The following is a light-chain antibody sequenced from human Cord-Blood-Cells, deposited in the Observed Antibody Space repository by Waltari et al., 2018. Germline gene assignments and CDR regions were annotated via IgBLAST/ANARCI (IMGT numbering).Light chain of an antibody. Sequence: DIQMTQSPSTLSASVGDRVTITCRASQSISSWLAWYQQKPGKAPKLLIYDASSLESGFPSRFSGSGSGTEFTLTISSLQPDYFATYYCQQYNSYLTFGGGTKVEIK. CDR1: QSISSW. CDR3: QQYNSYLT. J-gene: IGKJ4*01. CDR2: DAS. V-gene: IGKV1-5*01.